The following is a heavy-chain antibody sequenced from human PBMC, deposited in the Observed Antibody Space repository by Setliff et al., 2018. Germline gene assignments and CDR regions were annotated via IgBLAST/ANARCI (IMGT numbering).Heavy chain of an antibody. J-gene: IGHJ3*02. Sequence: PSETLSLTCAVSGASINSGHYWGWIRQPPGKGLEWIATIYLRGRKYYNPSLQSRVSVSLDTSKNHFSLRLTSMTAADTAVYYCATPGRDDLDSPFEPFDIWGQGTMVTVSS. D-gene: IGHD3-3*01. CDR2: IYLRGRK. V-gene: IGHV4-38-2*01. CDR3: ATPGRDDLDSPFEPFDI. CDR1: GASINSGHY.